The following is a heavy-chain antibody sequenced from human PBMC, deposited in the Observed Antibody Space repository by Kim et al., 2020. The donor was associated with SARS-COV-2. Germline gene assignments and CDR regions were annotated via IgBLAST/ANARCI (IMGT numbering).Heavy chain of an antibody. J-gene: IGHJ4*02. CDR3: ARMGPVLRFLEWSHSFDY. V-gene: IGHV4-34*01. D-gene: IGHD3-3*01. Sequence: SETLSLTCAVYGGSFSGYYWSWIRQPPGKGLEWIGEINHSGSTNYNPSLKSRVTISVDTSKNQFSLKLSSVTAADTAVYYCARMGPVLRFLEWSHSFDYWGQGTLVTVSS. CDR2: INHSGST. CDR1: GGSFSGYY.